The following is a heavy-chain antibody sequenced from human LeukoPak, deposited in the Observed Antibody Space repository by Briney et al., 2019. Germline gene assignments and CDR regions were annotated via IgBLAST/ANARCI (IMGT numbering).Heavy chain of an antibody. J-gene: IGHJ4*02. V-gene: IGHV3-23*01. Sequence: GSLRLSCAASGFTFSNYAMSWVRQAPGKGLEWVSAISGSGGSTYYADSVKGRFTISRDNSKNTLYLQMNSLRAEDTAVYYCAKDRGRVGYCSSTSCYYFDYWGQGTLVTVSS. D-gene: IGHD2-2*01. CDR3: AKDRGRVGYCSSTSCYYFDY. CDR2: ISGSGGST. CDR1: GFTFSNYA.